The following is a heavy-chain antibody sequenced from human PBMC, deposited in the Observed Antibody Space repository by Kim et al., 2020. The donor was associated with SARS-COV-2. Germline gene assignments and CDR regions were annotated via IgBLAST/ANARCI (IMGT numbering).Heavy chain of an antibody. D-gene: IGHD3-10*01. Sequence: ADSVKGRFTISRDNSKNTLYLQMNSLRAEDTAVYYCAKEPLRFGEFLIDYWGQGTLVTVSS. J-gene: IGHJ4*02. V-gene: IGHV3-23*01. CDR3: AKEPLRFGEFLIDY.